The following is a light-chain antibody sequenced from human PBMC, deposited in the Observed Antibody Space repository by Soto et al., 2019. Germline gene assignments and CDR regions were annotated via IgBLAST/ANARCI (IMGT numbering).Light chain of an antibody. Sequence: QSALTQPASVSGSPGQSITISCTGTSSDVGGYNYVSWYQQHPGKAPKLMIYDVSNLPSGVSNRFSGSKSGNTASLTISGLQAEDEADYYCSSYTSSSTPGVVFGGGTQLTVL. J-gene: IGLJ2*01. CDR3: SSYTSSSTPGVV. CDR2: DVS. CDR1: SSDVGGYNY. V-gene: IGLV2-14*01.